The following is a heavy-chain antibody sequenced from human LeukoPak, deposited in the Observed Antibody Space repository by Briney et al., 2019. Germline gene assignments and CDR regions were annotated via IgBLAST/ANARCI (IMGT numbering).Heavy chain of an antibody. CDR1: GGSSSGYY. CDR2: INHSGST. CDR3: ARGRGGIARKYDSSTTRYFDL. J-gene: IGHJ2*01. D-gene: IGHD3-22*01. Sequence: PSETLSLTCAVYGGSSSGYYWSWIRQPPGKGLEWIGEINHSGSTNYNPSLKSRVTISVDTSKNQFSLKLSSVTAADTAVYYCARGRGGIARKYDSSTTRYFDLWGRGTLVTVSS. V-gene: IGHV4-34*01.